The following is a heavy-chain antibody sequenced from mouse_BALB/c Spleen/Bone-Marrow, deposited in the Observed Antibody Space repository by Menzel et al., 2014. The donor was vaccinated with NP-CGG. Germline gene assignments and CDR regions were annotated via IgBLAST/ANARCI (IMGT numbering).Heavy chain of an antibody. CDR2: IYPSDSYT. Sequence: VQQQQSGAELVRPGASVKLSCKASGYTFTSYWINWVKQRPGQGLEWIGNIYPSDSYTNYNQKFKDKATLTVDKSSSNGYMQLSSPTSEDSAVYYCTRSYGSSYECYFDYWGQGTTLTVSS. D-gene: IGHD1-1*01. CDR3: TRSYGSSYECYFDY. J-gene: IGHJ2*01. V-gene: IGHV1-69*02. CDR1: GYTFTSYW.